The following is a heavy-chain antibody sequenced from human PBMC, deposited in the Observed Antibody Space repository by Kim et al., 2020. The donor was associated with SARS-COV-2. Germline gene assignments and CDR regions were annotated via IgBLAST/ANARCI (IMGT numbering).Heavy chain of an antibody. Sequence: SETLSLTCTVSGGSISSYYWSWIRQPPGKGLEWIGYIYYSGSTNYNPSLKSRVTISVDTSKNQFSLKLSSVTAADTAVYYCARDLRGGHTAMTNWFDPWGQGTLVTVSS. CDR3: ARDLRGGHTAMTNWFDP. J-gene: IGHJ5*02. CDR1: GGSISSYY. V-gene: IGHV4-59*01. CDR2: IYYSGST. D-gene: IGHD5-18*01.